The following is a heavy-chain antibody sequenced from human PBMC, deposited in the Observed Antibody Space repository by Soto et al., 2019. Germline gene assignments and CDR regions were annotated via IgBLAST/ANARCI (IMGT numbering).Heavy chain of an antibody. CDR1: GFRFDDYA. Sequence: EVQLVESGGGLVQPGRSLRLSCAASGFRFDDYAMHWVRQAPGKGLEWVSGIRYNSGSIGYADSVKGRFTISRDTAKNYLYLQMNSARAEDTALYYCVKDIEENQLLYDAFDIWGQGTMVTVSS. CDR3: VKDIEENQLLYDAFDI. V-gene: IGHV3-9*01. CDR2: IRYNSGSI. D-gene: IGHD2-2*01. J-gene: IGHJ3*02.